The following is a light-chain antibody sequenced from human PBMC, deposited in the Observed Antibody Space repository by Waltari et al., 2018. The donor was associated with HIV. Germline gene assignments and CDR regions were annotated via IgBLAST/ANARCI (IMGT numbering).Light chain of an antibody. V-gene: IGKV1-12*02. Sequence: DIQMTQSPSPVSASVGDTVTITCRASQAFSTWIAWYQHKPGRAPKLLIYSASTLHSGVPSRFSGSGSGPDFTLTISNLQPEDFATYYCQRANTSPSFGGGTKVEIK. CDR1: QAFSTW. CDR2: SAS. CDR3: QRANTSPS. J-gene: IGKJ4*01.